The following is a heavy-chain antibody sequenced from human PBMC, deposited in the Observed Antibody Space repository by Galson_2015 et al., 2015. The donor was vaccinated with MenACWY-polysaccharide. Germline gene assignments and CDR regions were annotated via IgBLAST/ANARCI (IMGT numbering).Heavy chain of an antibody. Sequence: SLRLSCAASGLTFSNNWIHWVRQAPGKGLEWLSYISKSGDSIYYGDSVKGRFAISRDNAKNSLYLQLNSLEVEDTAIYYCARGHYGLDVWGQGTTVTVSS. V-gene: IGHV3-11*01. J-gene: IGHJ6*02. CDR2: ISKSGDSI. CDR3: ARGHYGLDV. CDR1: GLTFSNNW.